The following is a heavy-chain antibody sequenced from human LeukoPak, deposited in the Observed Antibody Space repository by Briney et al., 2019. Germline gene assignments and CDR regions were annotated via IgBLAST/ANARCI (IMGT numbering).Heavy chain of an antibody. J-gene: IGHJ4*02. CDR3: ARALRAYYFDD. V-gene: IGHV3-48*01. CDR2: ISSGSSTI. CDR1: GFTFSSYA. Sequence: GGSLRLSCAASGFTFSSYAMSWVRQAPGKGLEWVSYISSGSSTIYFADSVKGRFTISRDNAKNSLFLQMNSLRAEDTAVYYCARALRAYYFDDWGQGTLVTVSS.